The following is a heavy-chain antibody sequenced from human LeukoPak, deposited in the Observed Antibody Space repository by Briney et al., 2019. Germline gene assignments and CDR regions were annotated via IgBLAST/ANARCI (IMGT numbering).Heavy chain of an antibody. D-gene: IGHD2-21*01. CDR2: MNPNGGNT. J-gene: IGHJ3*02. V-gene: IGHV1-8*01. Sequence: GASVKVSCKASGYTFTSYDINWVRQATGQGLEWMGWMNPNGGNTGYAQKFQGRVTKTRNTSISTAYMELSSLRSEDTAVYYCASEMWRHLDAFDIWGQGTMVTVSS. CDR1: GYTFTSYD. CDR3: ASEMWRHLDAFDI.